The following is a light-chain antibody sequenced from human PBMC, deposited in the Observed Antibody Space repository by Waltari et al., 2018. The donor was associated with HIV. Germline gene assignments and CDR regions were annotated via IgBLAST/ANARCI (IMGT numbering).Light chain of an antibody. CDR1: SSDVGSYNL. Sequence: QSALTQPRSVSGSPGQSVTISCTGTSSDVGSYNLVSLYQQHPGKAPQLMVYEVNKRPSGISNRFSGSKSGNTASLTISGLQAEDEADYYCCSFARSSTWVFGGGTKLSVL. CDR3: CSFARSSTWV. J-gene: IGLJ3*02. V-gene: IGLV2-23*02. CDR2: EVN.